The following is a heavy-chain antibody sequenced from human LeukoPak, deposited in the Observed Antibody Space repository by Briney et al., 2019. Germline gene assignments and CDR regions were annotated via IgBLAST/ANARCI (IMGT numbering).Heavy chain of an antibody. CDR3: AKDRVEYSSSSEYFDY. CDR1: GVTFSSYA. J-gene: IGHJ4*02. D-gene: IGHD6-6*01. CDR2: ISGSGGST. V-gene: IGHV3-23*01. Sequence: GGSLRLSCAASGVTFSSYAMSWVRQAPGKGLEWVSAISGSGGSTYYADSVKGRFTISRDNSKNTLYLQMNSLRAEDTAVYYCAKDRVEYSSSSEYFDYWGQGTLVAVSS.